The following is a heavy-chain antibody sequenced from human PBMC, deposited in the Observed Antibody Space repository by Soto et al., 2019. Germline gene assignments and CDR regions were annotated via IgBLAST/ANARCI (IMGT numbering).Heavy chain of an antibody. D-gene: IGHD3-3*01. V-gene: IGHV5-10-1*01. Sequence: PGESLKISCEASGYSFTNYYITWVRQMPGEGLEWMGRIDPTDSYPIYSPSFQGHVTISSDKSSSTAYLQWSSLKASDSAKYYCARQGEPITISGGGRTYYYYGLDVWGQGTTVTVSS. CDR3: ARQGEPITISGGGRTYYYYGLDV. CDR2: IDPTDSYP. J-gene: IGHJ6*02. CDR1: GYSFTNYY.